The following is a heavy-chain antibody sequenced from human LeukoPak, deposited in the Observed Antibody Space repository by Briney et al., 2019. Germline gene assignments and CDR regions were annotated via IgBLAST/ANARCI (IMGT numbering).Heavy chain of an antibody. Sequence: GGSLRLSCAASGFTFSSYGMSWVRQAPGKGLEWVSGINWNGGSTGYADSVKGRFTISRDNAKNSLYLQMNSLRAEDTAVYYCAELGITMIGGVWGKETTVTISS. J-gene: IGHJ6*04. D-gene: IGHD3-10*02. CDR3: AELGITMIGGV. V-gene: IGHV3-20*04. CDR2: INWNGGST. CDR1: GFTFSSYG.